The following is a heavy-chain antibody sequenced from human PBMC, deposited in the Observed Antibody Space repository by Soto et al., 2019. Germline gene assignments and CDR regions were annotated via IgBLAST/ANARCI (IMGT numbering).Heavy chain of an antibody. CDR2: ISNNGINK. J-gene: IGHJ6*02. D-gene: IGHD6-6*01. CDR3: AKVISADSTSSNFYYYSGLDV. CDR1: GFTFRTYG. V-gene: IGHV3-30*18. Sequence: QVQLVESGGGAVQPGRSLRLSCAASGFTFRTYGMHWVRQAPGKGLEWLAVISNNGINKYYADSVKGRFTISRDNSRDTLSLQMNSLRGEDTAIYYCAKVISADSTSSNFYYYSGLDVRGQGTTVTLS.